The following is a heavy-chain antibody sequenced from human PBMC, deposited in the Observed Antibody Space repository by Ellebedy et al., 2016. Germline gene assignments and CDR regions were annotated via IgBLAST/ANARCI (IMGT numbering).Heavy chain of an antibody. D-gene: IGHD3-10*01. J-gene: IGHJ6*02. Sequence: ASVKVSCXASGYTFTSYGISWVRQAPGQGLEWMGWISAYNGNTNYAQKLQGRVTMTTDTSTSTAYMELRSLRSDDTAVYYCAREGNYYGSGSEDYYYYYGMDVWGQGTTVTVSS. V-gene: IGHV1-18*01. CDR2: ISAYNGNT. CDR3: AREGNYYGSGSEDYYYYYGMDV. CDR1: GYTFTSYG.